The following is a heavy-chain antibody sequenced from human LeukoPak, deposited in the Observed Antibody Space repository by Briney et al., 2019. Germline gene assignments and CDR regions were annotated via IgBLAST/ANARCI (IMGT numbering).Heavy chain of an antibody. Sequence: PGGSLRLSCAASGFTFSSYGMHWVRQAPSKGLEWVAVISYDGSNKYYADSVKGRFTISRDNSKNTLYLQMNSLRAEDTAVYYCAKDRDYYGSGSYYSPYYYYGMDVWGKGTTVTVSS. J-gene: IGHJ6*04. V-gene: IGHV3-30*18. D-gene: IGHD3-10*01. CDR2: ISYDGSNK. CDR3: AKDRDYYGSGSYYSPYYYYGMDV. CDR1: GFTFSSYG.